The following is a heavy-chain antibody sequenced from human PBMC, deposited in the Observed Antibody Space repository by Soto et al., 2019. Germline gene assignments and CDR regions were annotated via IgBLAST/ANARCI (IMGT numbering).Heavy chain of an antibody. D-gene: IGHD2-15*01. Sequence: SETLSLTCAVYGGSFSGYYWSWIRQPPGRGLEWIGEINHSGSTNYNPSLKSRVTISVDTSKNQFSLKLSSVTAADTAVYYCARGGGDIVVVVAPGWFDPWGQGTLVTVSS. J-gene: IGHJ5*02. CDR3: ARGGGDIVVVVAPGWFDP. CDR2: INHSGST. CDR1: GGSFSGYY. V-gene: IGHV4-34*01.